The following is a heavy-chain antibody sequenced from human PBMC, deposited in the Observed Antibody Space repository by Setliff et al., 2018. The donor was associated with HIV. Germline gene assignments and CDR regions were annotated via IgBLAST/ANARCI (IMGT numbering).Heavy chain of an antibody. V-gene: IGHV3-11*01. D-gene: IGHD3-10*01. J-gene: IGHJ6*02. Sequence: GGSLRLSCAASGFTSRYPFSSYGMSWVRQAPGKGLEWVSYISSSGSTIYYADSVKGRFTISRDNAKNSLYLQMNSLRAEDTAVYYCARSVIGYYYYGMDVWGQGTTVTVSS. CDR3: ARSVIGYYYYGMDV. CDR1: GFTSRYPFSSYG. CDR2: ISSSGSTI.